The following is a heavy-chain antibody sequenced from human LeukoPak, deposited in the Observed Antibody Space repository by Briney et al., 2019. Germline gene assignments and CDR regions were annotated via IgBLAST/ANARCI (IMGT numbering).Heavy chain of an antibody. J-gene: IGHJ4*02. D-gene: IGHD2-15*01. CDR1: GFTFSSYA. Sequence: PGGSLRLSCAASGFTFSSYAMHWVRQAPGKGLEWVAVISYDGSNKYYADSVKGRFTISRDNSKNTLYLQMNSLRAEDTAVYYCAREAQPLQYYFDYWGQGTLVTVSS. CDR3: AREAQPLQYYFDY. V-gene: IGHV3-30*04. CDR2: ISYDGSNK.